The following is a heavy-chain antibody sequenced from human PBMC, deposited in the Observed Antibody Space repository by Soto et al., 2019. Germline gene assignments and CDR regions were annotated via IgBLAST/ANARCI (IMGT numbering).Heavy chain of an antibody. CDR1: GFTFSSYG. Sequence: GGSLRLSCAASGFTFSSYGMHWVRQAPGKGLEWVAVISYDGSNEYYADFVKGRFTISRDNSKNTLFLQMHSLRPEDTALYYCAKLSGGDGENAFDIWGQGTMVTVSS. CDR2: ISYDGSNE. D-gene: IGHD3-10*01. V-gene: IGHV3-30*18. CDR3: AKLSGGDGENAFDI. J-gene: IGHJ3*02.